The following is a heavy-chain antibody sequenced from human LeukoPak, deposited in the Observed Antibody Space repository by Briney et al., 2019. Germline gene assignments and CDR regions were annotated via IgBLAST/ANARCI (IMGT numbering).Heavy chain of an antibody. Sequence: VASVNVSCKASGGTFSSYAISWVRQAPGQGLEWMGWISAYNGNTNYAQKLQGRVTMTTDTSTSTAYMELRSLRSDDTAVYYCARHSGYDLVVGYYYYGTDVWGQGTTVTVSS. J-gene: IGHJ6*02. V-gene: IGHV1-18*01. D-gene: IGHD5-12*01. CDR2: ISAYNGNT. CDR1: GGTFSSYA. CDR3: ARHSGYDLVVGYYYYGTDV.